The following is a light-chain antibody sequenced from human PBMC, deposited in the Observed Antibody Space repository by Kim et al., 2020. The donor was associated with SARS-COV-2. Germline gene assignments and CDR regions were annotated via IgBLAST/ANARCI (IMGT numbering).Light chain of an antibody. CDR3: QQYGTSPGT. J-gene: IGKJ1*01. Sequence: EIVLTQSPGSLSLSPGDRATLSCRASQSVSDSYLAWYQQTPGQAPRLIIYGASSRATGIPDRFSGSGSGTDFTLTISRLEPEDFAVFYCQQYGTSPGTFGQGTKVDIK. CDR2: GAS. V-gene: IGKV3-20*01. CDR1: QSVSDSY.